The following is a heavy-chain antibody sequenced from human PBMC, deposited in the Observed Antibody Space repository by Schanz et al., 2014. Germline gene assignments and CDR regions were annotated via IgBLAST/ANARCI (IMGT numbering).Heavy chain of an antibody. V-gene: IGHV3-53*01. CDR3: ARDGGRDGYNLAFDV. J-gene: IGHJ3*01. Sequence: EVQLVESGGGLIQPGGSLRLSCAVSRFTVNTNYMSWVRQAPGKGLEWISSMYINSGSTQYADSVKGRFTISRDNAKNSLYLQMNSLRAEDTAVYFCARDGGRDGYNLAFDVWGQGTLVTVSS. CDR1: RFTVNTNY. CDR2: MYINSGST. D-gene: IGHD5-12*01.